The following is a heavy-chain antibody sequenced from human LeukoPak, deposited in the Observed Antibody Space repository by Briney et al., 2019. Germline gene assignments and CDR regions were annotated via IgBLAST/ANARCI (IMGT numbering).Heavy chain of an antibody. Sequence: GGSLRLSCAASGFSFDEYSMHWVRHPPGKGLEWGSLISLDCGSRYYPDSVKGRFTISRDNRKNCLYLKLNSLRDADTALYYCAKTSMRWLQTYYFDYWRRGTLVSVSS. CDR2: ISLDCGSR. J-gene: IGHJ4*02. D-gene: IGHD5-24*01. V-gene: IGHV3-43D*04. CDR1: GFSFDEYS. CDR3: AKTSMRWLQTYYFDY.